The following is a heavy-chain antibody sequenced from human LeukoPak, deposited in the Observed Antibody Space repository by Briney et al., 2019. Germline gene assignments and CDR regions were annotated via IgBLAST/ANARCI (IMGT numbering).Heavy chain of an antibody. V-gene: IGHV3-74*01. CDR2: INSDGSST. J-gene: IGHJ6*02. CDR3: ARDRQYVMDV. Sequence: PGGSLRLSCAASGFTFSSYWIHWVRQAPGKGLVWVSRINSDGSSTSYEDSVKGRFTIFRDNARNTLYLQMNSPRAEDTAVYYCARDRQYVMDVWGQGTTVTVSS. CDR1: GFTFSSYW.